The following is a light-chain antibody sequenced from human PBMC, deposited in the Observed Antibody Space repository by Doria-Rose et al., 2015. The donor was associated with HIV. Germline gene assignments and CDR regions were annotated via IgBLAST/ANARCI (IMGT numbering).Light chain of an antibody. J-gene: IGKJ1*01. CDR2: DGS. V-gene: IGKV3-20*01. Sequence: TQSPGTLSLSPGERATLSCRASQSFSSTCLAWYQQKPGQAPSLLIYDGSTRATGIPDRFSASGSGTDFTLTINRLEPEDFAPYYCLQYGTSGTFGQGTKVEI. CDR1: QSFSSTC. CDR3: LQYGTSGT.